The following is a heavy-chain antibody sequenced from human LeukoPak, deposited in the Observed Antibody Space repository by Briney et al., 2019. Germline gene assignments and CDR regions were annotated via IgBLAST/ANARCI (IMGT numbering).Heavy chain of an antibody. CDR3: ATSVWPPYYYYYYYMDV. CDR2: IIPIFGTA. V-gene: IGHV1-69*13. J-gene: IGHJ6*03. CDR1: GGTFSSYA. D-gene: IGHD2-8*01. Sequence: ASVKVSCKASGGTFSSYAISWVRQAPGQGLEWMGGIIPIFGTANYAQKFQGRVTITADESTSTAYMELSSLRSEDTAVYYCATSVWPPYYYYYYYMDVWGKGTTVTVSS.